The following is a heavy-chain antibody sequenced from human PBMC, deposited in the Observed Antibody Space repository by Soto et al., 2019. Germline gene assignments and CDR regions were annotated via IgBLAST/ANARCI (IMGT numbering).Heavy chain of an antibody. CDR1: GYSFTSYW. D-gene: IGHD1-1*01. V-gene: IGHV5-51*01. J-gene: IGHJ6*02. Sequence: GESLQISCKGSGYSFTSYWIGWVRQMPGKGLEWMGIIYPGDSDTRYSPSFQGQVTISADKSISTAYLQWSSLKASDTAMYYCARGGRLEPNYYYGMEVWGQGTKVTVS. CDR2: IYPGDSDT. CDR3: ARGGRLEPNYYYGMEV.